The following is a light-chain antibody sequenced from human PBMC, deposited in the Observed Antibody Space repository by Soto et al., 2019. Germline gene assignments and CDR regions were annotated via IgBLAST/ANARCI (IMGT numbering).Light chain of an antibody. CDR2: DAS. J-gene: IGKJ3*01. CDR1: QSVSSSY. V-gene: IGKV3D-7*01. Sequence: PGDRVTLACGASQSVSSSYLTWYQQKPGQAPRVLIYDASTRATGIPARFSGCGSGTDFTLTISSLQPEDFAVYYCQQDYNLFTFGPGTKVDIK. CDR3: QQDYNLFT.